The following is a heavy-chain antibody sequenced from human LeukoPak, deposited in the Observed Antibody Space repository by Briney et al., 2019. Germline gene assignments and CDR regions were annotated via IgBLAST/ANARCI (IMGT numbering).Heavy chain of an antibody. D-gene: IGHD5-12*01. CDR2: INPGNSDT. CDR1: GSRFTSYW. Sequence: GASLEISCKGSGSRFTSYWIGWVRQMPGKGLEWMGIINPGNSDTSYSPSFQGQVTISADKSISTAYLQWSSLKASDTAMYYCARHLGYREGVDYWGQGTLVTVSS. CDR3: ARHLGYREGVDY. V-gene: IGHV5-51*01. J-gene: IGHJ4*02.